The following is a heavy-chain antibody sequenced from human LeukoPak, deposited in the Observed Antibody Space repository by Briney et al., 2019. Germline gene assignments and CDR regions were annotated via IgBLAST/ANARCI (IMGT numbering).Heavy chain of an antibody. CDR3: ARGTYYYDSSGPNLGY. CDR1: GFTFSKYS. J-gene: IGHJ4*02. Sequence: GGSLRLSCAASGFTFSKYSMTWVRQAPGKGLEWVSFISTSGDTIYYADSVKGRFTISRDNAKNSLYLQMNSLRAEDTAVYYCARGTYYYDSSGPNLGYWGQGTLVTVSS. D-gene: IGHD3-22*01. CDR2: ISTSGDTI. V-gene: IGHV3-48*04.